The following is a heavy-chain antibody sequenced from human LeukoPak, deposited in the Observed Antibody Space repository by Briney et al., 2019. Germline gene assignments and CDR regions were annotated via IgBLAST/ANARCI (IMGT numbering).Heavy chain of an antibody. CDR2: IYSGGST. CDR1: GFTVSSNY. V-gene: IGHV3-66*02. D-gene: IGHD3-3*01. J-gene: IGHJ4*02. Sequence: GGSLRLSCAASGFTVSSNYISWVRQAPGKGLEWVSVIYSGGSTYYADSVKGRFTISRDNSKNTLYLQMNSLRAEDTAVYYCARDSTLEWLSSWGQGTLVTVSS. CDR3: ARDSTLEWLSS.